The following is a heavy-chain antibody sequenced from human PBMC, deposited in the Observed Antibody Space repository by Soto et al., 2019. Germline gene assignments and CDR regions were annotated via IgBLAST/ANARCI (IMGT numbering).Heavy chain of an antibody. J-gene: IGHJ4*02. D-gene: IGHD1-26*01. V-gene: IGHV4-61*01. CDR3: VREDMSGTYYFAA. Sequence: QVHLQESGPGLLKPSETLSLTCTVTRGSVSSQTHFWTWIRQPPGKGLEWIGYKYYSGRSNYNPSIPSRVTISVDTSKNQFSLRLPSVTAADTAVYFCVREDMSGTYYFAAWGQGALVTVSS. CDR2: KYYSGRS. CDR1: RGSVSSQTHF.